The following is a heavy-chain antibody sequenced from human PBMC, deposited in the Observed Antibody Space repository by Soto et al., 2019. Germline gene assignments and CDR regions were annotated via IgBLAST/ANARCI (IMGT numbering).Heavy chain of an antibody. J-gene: IGHJ5*02. CDR1: GYTFTSYG. CDR3: ARSYPVRSNYYDSSGSDR. Sequence: QVQLVQSGAEVKKPGASVKVSCKASGYTFTSYGISWVRQAPGQGLEWMGWISAYNGNTNYAQKLQGRGTMTTDTSTSTAYMELRSLRSDDTAVYYCARSYPVRSNYYDSSGSDRWGQGTLVTVSS. V-gene: IGHV1-18*01. CDR2: ISAYNGNT. D-gene: IGHD3-22*01.